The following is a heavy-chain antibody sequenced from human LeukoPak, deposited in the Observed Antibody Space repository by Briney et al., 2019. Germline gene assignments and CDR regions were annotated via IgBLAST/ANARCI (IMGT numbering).Heavy chain of an antibody. CDR3: ARQVEYGEGSGSYGYFDS. V-gene: IGHV4-39*01. CDR2: IYYRGST. Sequence: SETLSLICAVYGVPLCTTHYHWAWLPEPPGKSLEGFANIYYRGSTYYHVSLECRFTVSLYTSSNEFSLALSSVSRTAGSVYYCARQVEYGEGSGSYGYFDSWGQGTLVTVSS. CDR1: GVPLCTTHYH. J-gene: IGHJ4*02. D-gene: IGHD1-26*01.